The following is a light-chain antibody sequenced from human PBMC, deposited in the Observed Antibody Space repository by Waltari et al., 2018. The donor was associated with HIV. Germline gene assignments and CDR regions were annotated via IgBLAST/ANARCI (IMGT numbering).Light chain of an antibody. CDR1: QSVGSNF. Sequence: IVLTQAPDTLSLSLGEGATLSCRASQSVGSNFVAWYQQRPGRAPRLVMYGASRRATGIPDRFSGSGSVKDFTLTINKLEPEDFAVYFCQQYGDSPPGTFGQGTKVEFK. CDR3: QQYGDSPPGT. V-gene: IGKV3-20*01. CDR2: GAS. J-gene: IGKJ1*01.